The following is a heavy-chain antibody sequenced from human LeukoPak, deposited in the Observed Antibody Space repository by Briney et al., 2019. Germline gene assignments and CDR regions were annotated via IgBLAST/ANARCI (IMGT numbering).Heavy chain of an antibody. CDR2: INSKSGGT. D-gene: IGHD3-22*01. CDR1: GYTFIGYY. Sequence: ASVKVSCKASGYTFIGYYVHWVRQAPGQGLEWMGWINSKSGGTNYAQKFQGRVAMTRDTSISTAYMELSRLRSDDTAVYYCARGGDYYDSSGYYDDAFDIWGQGTMVTVSS. CDR3: ARGGDYYDSSGYYDDAFDI. V-gene: IGHV1-2*02. J-gene: IGHJ3*02.